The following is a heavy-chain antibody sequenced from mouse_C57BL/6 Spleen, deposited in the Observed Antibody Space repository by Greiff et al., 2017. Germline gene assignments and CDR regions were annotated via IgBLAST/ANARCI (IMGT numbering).Heavy chain of an antibody. CDR1: GYTFTSYW. CDR3: ARGGYKGYCDV. V-gene: IGHV1-69*01. J-gene: IGHJ1*03. CDR2: IDPSDSYT. Sequence: QVQLQQPGAELVMPGASVKLSCKASGYTFTSYWMHWVKQRPGQGLEWIGEIDPSDSYTNYNQKFKGKSTLTVDKSSSTAYMQLSSLTSEDSAVYYCARGGYKGYCDVWGTGTTVTVSS. D-gene: IGHD1-3*01.